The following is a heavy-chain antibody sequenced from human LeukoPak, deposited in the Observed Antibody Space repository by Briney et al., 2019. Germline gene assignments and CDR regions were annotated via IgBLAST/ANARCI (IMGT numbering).Heavy chain of an antibody. D-gene: IGHD7-27*01. CDR3: ARLGFDY. J-gene: IGHJ4*02. V-gene: IGHV3-33*01. CDR2: IWHDGSNK. CDR1: GFTFCSYG. Sequence: GGSLRLSCAASGFTFCSYGMRWVLQAPGKGLEWVAVIWHDGSNKYYADSVKGRFTISRDNSKNTLYLQMNSLRAEDTAVYYCARLGFDYWGQGTLVTVSS.